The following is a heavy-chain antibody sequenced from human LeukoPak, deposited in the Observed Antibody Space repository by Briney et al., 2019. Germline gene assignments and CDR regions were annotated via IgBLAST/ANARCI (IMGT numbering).Heavy chain of an antibody. J-gene: IGHJ5*02. V-gene: IGHV4-59*01. Sequence: SETLSLTCTVSGGSISSYYWSWIRQPPGKGLEWIGYIYYSGSTNYNPSLKSRVTISVDTSKNQFSLKLSSVTAADTAVYYCARSSSGYCSGWFDPWGQGTLVTVSS. CDR3: ARSSSGYCSGWFDP. CDR1: GGSISSYY. CDR2: IYYSGST. D-gene: IGHD3-22*01.